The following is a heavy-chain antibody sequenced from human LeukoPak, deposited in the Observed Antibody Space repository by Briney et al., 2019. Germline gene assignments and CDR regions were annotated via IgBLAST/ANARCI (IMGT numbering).Heavy chain of an antibody. D-gene: IGHD6-13*01. CDR3: ARDLRAAGWYDY. CDR2: ISYDGSNK. J-gene: IGHJ4*02. Sequence: PGGSLRLSCAASGFVFSGAWMSWVRQAPGKGLEWVAVISYDGSNKYYADSVKGRFTISRDNSKSTLYLQMNSLRAEDTAVYYCARDLRAAGWYDYWGQGTLVTVSS. CDR1: GFVFSGAW. V-gene: IGHV3-30-3*01.